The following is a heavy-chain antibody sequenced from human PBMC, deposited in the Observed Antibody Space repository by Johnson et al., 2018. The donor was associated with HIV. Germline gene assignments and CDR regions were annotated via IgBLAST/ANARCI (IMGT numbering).Heavy chain of an antibody. J-gene: IGHJ3*02. D-gene: IGHD1-1*01. Sequence: MQLVESGGGLVQPGGSLRLSCAASGFTFSSYGMHWVRQAPGKGLEWVSYISSSGSTIYYAESVKGRFTISRDNAKNSLYLQMNSLRAEDTAVYYCARVLGTSDAFDIWGQGTMVTVSS. CDR3: ARVLGTSDAFDI. CDR2: ISSSGSTI. V-gene: IGHV3-48*04. CDR1: GFTFSSYG.